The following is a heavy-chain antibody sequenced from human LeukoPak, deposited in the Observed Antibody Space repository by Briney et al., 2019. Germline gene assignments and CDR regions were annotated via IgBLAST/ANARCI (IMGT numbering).Heavy chain of an antibody. CDR3: ARNHGLLDY. CDR2: IYYSGST. CDR1: GGSISTYF. J-gene: IGHJ4*02. D-gene: IGHD1-14*01. Sequence: SETLSLTCTVSGGSISTYFWNWIRQPPGKGLEWIGNIYYSGSTNYNPSLKSRVTISVDTSKNQFSLKLSSVTAADTAVYYCARNHGLLDYWGQGTLVTVSS. V-gene: IGHV4-59*12.